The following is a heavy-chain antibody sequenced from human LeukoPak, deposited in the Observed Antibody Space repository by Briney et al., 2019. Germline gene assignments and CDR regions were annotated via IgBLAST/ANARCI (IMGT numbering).Heavy chain of an antibody. V-gene: IGHV3-7*02. CDR1: GLTLSSYW. CDR2: INRDGSEK. D-gene: IGHD3-16*01. J-gene: IGHJ5*02. Sequence: PGGSQRLSCAASGLTLSSYWMSWARQAPGKGLEWVANINRDGSEKYYVDSVKGRFTISRDNAKNSLYLQMNSLRAEDTSVYYCARVLVRGTNWFDPWGQGNLVTVSS. CDR3: ARVLVRGTNWFDP.